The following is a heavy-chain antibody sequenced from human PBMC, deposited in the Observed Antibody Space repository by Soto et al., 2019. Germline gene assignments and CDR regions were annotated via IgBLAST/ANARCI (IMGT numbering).Heavy chain of an antibody. CDR3: ARALPPRSSSSPYYYYYGMDV. CDR2: INPSGGST. V-gene: IGHV1-46*01. J-gene: IGHJ6*02. CDR1: GYTFTSYY. Sequence: ASVKVSCKASGYTFTSYYMHWVRQAPGQGLEWMGIINPSGGSTSYAQKFQGRVTMTRDTSTSTVYMELSSLRSEDTAVYYCARALPPRSSSSPYYYYYGMDVWGQGTTVTVSS. D-gene: IGHD6-6*01.